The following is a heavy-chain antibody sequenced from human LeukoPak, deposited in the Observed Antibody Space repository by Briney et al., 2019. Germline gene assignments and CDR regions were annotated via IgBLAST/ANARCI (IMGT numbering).Heavy chain of an antibody. Sequence: SGTLSLTCAVSDVSIFRSNWWSWVRQPPGKGLEWIGQISPSGSTNYSPSLKSRVTISVDKSKTQFSLRLTSVTAADTAVYYCARVYGSGSHDAFDIWGQGTMVTVSS. CDR1: DVSIFRSNW. V-gene: IGHV4-4*02. CDR3: ARVYGSGSHDAFDI. D-gene: IGHD3-10*01. J-gene: IGHJ3*02. CDR2: ISPSGST.